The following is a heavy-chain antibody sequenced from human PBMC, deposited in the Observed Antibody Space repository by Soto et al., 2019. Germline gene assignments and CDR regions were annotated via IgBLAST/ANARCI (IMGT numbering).Heavy chain of an antibody. CDR2: IYSGGST. D-gene: IGHD2-2*01. V-gene: IGHV3-66*01. CDR3: ARERLGSTSWYSPFDC. J-gene: IGHJ4*02. Sequence: PGGSLRLSCAASGFTVSSNYMSWVRQAPGKGLEWVSVIYSGGSTYYADSVKGRFSISRDDSKNTLYLQMNSLRAEDTAVYYCARERLGSTSWYSPFDCWGQGTLVTVSS. CDR1: GFTVSSNY.